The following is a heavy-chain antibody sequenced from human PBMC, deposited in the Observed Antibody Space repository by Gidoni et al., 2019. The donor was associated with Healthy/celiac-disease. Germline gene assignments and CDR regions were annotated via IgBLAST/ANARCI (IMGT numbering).Heavy chain of an antibody. CDR1: GFTFSSYA. CDR2: ISYDGSNK. V-gene: IGHV3-30-3*01. Sequence: QVQLVESGGGVVQPGRSLRLSCAASGFTFSSYAMHWVRQAPGKGLDGVAVISYDGSNKYYADSVKGRFTISRDNSKNTLYLQMNSLRAEDTAVYYCARGITAGAFDIWGQGTMVTVSS. J-gene: IGHJ3*02. CDR3: ARGITAGAFDI.